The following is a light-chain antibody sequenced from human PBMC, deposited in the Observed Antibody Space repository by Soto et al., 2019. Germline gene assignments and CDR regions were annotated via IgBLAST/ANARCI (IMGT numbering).Light chain of an antibody. J-gene: IGKJ1*01. CDR2: KAS. V-gene: IGKV1-5*03. CDR1: QSSSSS. CDR3: QQYNSYSRWT. Sequence: TQSPSTLSTSVCDSCPITCRASQSSSSSWVWDQQKQGKAPKLLIYKASSLESGVPSRFSGSGSGTEFTLTISSLQPDDFATYYCQQYNSYSRWTFGQGTKVDI.